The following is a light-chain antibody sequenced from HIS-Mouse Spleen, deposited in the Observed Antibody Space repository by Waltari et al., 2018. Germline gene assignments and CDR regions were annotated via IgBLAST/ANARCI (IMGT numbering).Light chain of an antibody. CDR2: RNT. Sequence: QSVLTQPPSASGTPGQRVTIPCSGSRPNIGSNHLYWYQQLPGTAPKLLIYRNTQRPSGVPDRFSGSKSGTSASLAISGLRSEDEADYYCVAWDDSLSGPVFGGGTKLTVL. CDR3: VAWDDSLSGPV. J-gene: IGLJ3*02. CDR1: RPNIGSNH. V-gene: IGLV1-47*01.